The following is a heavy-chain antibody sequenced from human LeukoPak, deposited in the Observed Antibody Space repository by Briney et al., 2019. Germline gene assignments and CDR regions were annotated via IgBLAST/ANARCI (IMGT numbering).Heavy chain of an antibody. CDR1: GYSISSGYY. V-gene: IGHV4-38-2*02. Sequence: SETLSLTCTVSGYSISSGYYWGWIRQPPGKGLEWIGSIYHSGSTNYNPSLKSRVTIAVDKSKNQFSLKLSSVTAADTAVYYCARASHDYGDYSHFDYWGQGTLVTVSS. CDR3: ARASHDYGDYSHFDY. J-gene: IGHJ4*02. D-gene: IGHD4-17*01. CDR2: IYHSGST.